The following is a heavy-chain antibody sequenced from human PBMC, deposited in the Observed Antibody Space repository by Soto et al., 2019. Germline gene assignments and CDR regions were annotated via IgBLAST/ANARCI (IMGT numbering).Heavy chain of an antibody. CDR1: GFTFSSYA. D-gene: IGHD3-9*01. CDR3: AKPALVIIDAEYFQH. CDR2: ISGSGGSA. Sequence: LRLSCAASGFTFSSYAMTWVRQAPGKGLEGVSGISGSGGSAYYADSVKGRFTISRDNSKNTLYLQMNSLRAEDTAVYFCAKPALVIIDAEYFQHWGQGTLVTVSS. J-gene: IGHJ1*01. V-gene: IGHV3-23*01.